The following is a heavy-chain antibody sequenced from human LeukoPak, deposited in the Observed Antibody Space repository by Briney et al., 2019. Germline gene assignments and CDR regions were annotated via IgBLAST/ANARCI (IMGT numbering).Heavy chain of an antibody. D-gene: IGHD3-16*01. CDR1: GGSISGSTYH. CDR3: ARLGDTQFGY. CDR2: IYFSGST. V-gene: IGHV4-39*01. Sequence: KPSETLSLTCTVSGGSISGSTYHWGWIRQPPGKRLEWIGSIYFSGSTYYNLSLKSRVTISVDTSKNQFSLRLSSVTAADTAVYYCARLGDTQFGYWGQGTLVTVSS. J-gene: IGHJ4*02.